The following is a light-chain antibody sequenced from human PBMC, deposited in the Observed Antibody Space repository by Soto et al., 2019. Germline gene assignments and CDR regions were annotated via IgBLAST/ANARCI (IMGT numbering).Light chain of an antibody. CDR2: GNG. CDR3: QSYDKRLTAYV. J-gene: IGLJ1*01. CDR1: SSSIGAGYE. Sequence: QSVLTQPPSVSGAPGQRVTISCSGTSSSIGAGYEVHWYHQLPGTAPKLVVSGNGNRPSGVPDRLSDSKSGTSASLDITCLQAKDEGHYYCQSYDKRLTAYVFGTGTQLTVL. V-gene: IGLV1-40*01.